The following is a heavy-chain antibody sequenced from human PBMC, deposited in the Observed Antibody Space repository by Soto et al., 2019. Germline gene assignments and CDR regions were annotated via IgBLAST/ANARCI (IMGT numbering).Heavy chain of an antibody. CDR2: ISGSGGST. CDR3: EREDSSGYYYLDY. Sequence: XESLRLSCAASGFTFSSYAMSWVRQAPGKGLEWVSAISGSGGSTYYADSVKGRFTISRDNSKNTLYLQVNSLRAEDTAVYYCEREDSSGYYYLDYWGQGTLVTVSS. CDR1: GFTFSSYA. V-gene: IGHV3-23*01. D-gene: IGHD3-22*01. J-gene: IGHJ4*02.